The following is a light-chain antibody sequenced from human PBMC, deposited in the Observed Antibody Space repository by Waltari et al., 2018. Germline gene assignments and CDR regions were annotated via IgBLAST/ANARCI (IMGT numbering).Light chain of an antibody. CDR1: SNDVGGYGY. V-gene: IGLV2-14*01. J-gene: IGLJ1*01. Sequence: QSALTQPASVSGSPGQSVSISCTGTSNDVGGYGYVSWYQQFPGKAPKLMIYEVSYLPSGVSSRFSVSKSGNSSSLTISVLQAEDEAVYYCSSHTSTVPHVFGTGTKVTVV. CDR2: EVS. CDR3: SSHTSTVPHV.